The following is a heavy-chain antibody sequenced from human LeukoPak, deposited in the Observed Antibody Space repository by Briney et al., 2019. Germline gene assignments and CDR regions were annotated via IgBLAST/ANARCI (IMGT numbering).Heavy chain of an antibody. V-gene: IGHV3-23*01. D-gene: IGHD1-26*01. Sequence: GESLRLSCVASRMTFSTYAMTWVRRAPGKGLEWVSGISDDGAGTYYADSVRGQFTVSRDNSRNTLYLQMDSLTVEDTAVYFCAKFWVVGDSSWFDPWGQGALVTVSS. CDR3: AKFWVVGDSSWFDP. CDR1: RMTFSTYA. J-gene: IGHJ5*02. CDR2: ISDDGAGT.